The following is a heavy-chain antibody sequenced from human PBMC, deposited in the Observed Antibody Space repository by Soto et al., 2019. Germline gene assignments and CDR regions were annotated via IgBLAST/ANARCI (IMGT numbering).Heavy chain of an antibody. CDR1: GVSISGSRYY. V-gene: IGHV4-39*01. CDR3: ARGGIPPSGYGIAYAMDV. D-gene: IGHD1-26*01. CDR2: VYYSVST. J-gene: IGHJ6*02. Sequence: SETLSLTCTVSGVSISGSRYYWGWIRQPPGRGLEWIGNVYYSVSTYYTPSLRSRVTLYVDTSKNQFSLNLNSVTAADTAVYYCARGGIPPSGYGIAYAMDVWGQGTTVTVSS.